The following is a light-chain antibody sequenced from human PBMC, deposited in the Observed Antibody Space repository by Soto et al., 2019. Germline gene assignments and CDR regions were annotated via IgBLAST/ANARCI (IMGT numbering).Light chain of an antibody. CDR2: DVS. V-gene: IGLV2-11*01. CDR1: SSDVAIYNY. J-gene: IGLJ1*01. CDR3: AAWDDSLHGYV. Sequence: QSVLTQPRSVSGSPGQSVTISCTGTSSDVAIYNYISWYQQHPGEAPKLMIHDVSERPSGVPDRFSGSKSGTSASLAISGLRSEDEADYYCAAWDDSLHGYVFATGTKVTVL.